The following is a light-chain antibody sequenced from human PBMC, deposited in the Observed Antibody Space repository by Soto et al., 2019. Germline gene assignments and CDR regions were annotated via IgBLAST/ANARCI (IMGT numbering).Light chain of an antibody. CDR1: QSISNK. Sequence: EIVMTQSPATLSVSPGERATLSCRASQSISNKLAWYQHKPGQAPRLLIYDTSTRVAGIPARFTGSGSGTDFTLTISSLQSEDFAVYYCQQYNIWRSISFGQGTRPESK. V-gene: IGKV3-15*01. J-gene: IGKJ5*01. CDR2: DTS. CDR3: QQYNIWRSIS.